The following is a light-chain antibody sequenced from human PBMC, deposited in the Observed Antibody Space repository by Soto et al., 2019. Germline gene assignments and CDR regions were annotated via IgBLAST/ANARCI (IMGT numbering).Light chain of an antibody. CDR3: QQSFSAPRT. CDR1: ETIIDY. Sequence: DIQMSQSPSSLSASVGDSVTITCRASETIIDYLHWYQQQPGEAPKLLIFSASSLHSGVPSRFRGSGSGTHFTLIISSLQPEDFATYFCQQSFSAPRTFGQGTKLQAK. J-gene: IGKJ2*01. CDR2: SAS. V-gene: IGKV1-39*01.